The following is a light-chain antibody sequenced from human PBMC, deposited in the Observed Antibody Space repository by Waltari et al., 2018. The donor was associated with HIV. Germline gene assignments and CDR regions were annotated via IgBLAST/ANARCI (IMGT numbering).Light chain of an antibody. CDR2: AAS. V-gene: IGKV1-39*01. CDR1: QSIGNY. J-gene: IGKJ2*01. Sequence: DIQMPQSPSALSPALGDPATIICRASQSIGNYLNWYHQKSGTAPELLIYAASSLQSGVPSRFSGSGSGTDFTLTITSLQPEDFATYYCQQSSSSPPTFSQGTKVEI. CDR3: QQSSSSPPT.